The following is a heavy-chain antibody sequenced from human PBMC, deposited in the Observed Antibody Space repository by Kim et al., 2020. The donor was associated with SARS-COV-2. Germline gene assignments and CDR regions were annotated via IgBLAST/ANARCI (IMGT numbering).Heavy chain of an antibody. CDR3: AREPSGYSSGFDP. V-gene: IGHV4-31*03. J-gene: IGHJ5*02. CDR2: IYYSGST. Sequence: SETLSLTCTVSGGSISSGGYYWSWIRQHPGKGLEWIGYIYYSGSTYYNPSLKSRVTISVDTSKNQFSLKLSSVTAADTAVYYCAREPSGYSSGFDPWGQGTLVTVSS. D-gene: IGHD6-19*01. CDR1: GGSISSGGYY.